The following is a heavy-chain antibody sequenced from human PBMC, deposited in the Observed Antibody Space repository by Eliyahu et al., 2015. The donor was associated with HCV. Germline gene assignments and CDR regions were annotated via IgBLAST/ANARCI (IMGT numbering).Heavy chain of an antibody. Sequence: EVQLLESGGGLVQPGGSLRLSCAASGLTFGTYPMVWVRQAPGKGLEWXSVISGSGGSTYYADSVKGRFTISRDNSKNTLYLQMSSLRAEDTATYYCAKAVGAAADPRQFDYWGQGTLVTVSS. D-gene: IGHD6-13*01. J-gene: IGHJ4*02. CDR3: AKAVGAAADPRQFDY. V-gene: IGHV3-23*01. CDR2: ISGSGGST. CDR1: GLTFGTYP.